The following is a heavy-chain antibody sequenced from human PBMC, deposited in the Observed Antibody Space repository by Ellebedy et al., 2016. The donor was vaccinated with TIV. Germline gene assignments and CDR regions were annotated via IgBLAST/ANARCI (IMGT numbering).Heavy chain of an antibody. Sequence: SETLSLTCTVSGGSIRSFYWSWIRQSPGKGLEWIGYIFNSGSANYNPSLKSRVTISVDTSKNQFSLRLTSVTAADTAVYYCARATYGSAVFNHWGQGTLVTVSP. CDR2: IFNSGSA. J-gene: IGHJ4*02. V-gene: IGHV4-59*01. D-gene: IGHD6-25*01. CDR3: ARATYGSAVFNH. CDR1: GGSIRSFY.